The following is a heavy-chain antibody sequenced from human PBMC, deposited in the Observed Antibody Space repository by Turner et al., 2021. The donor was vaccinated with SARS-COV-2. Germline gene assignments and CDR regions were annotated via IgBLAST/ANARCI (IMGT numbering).Heavy chain of an antibody. D-gene: IGHD3-22*01. CDR2: IHDSGTA. Sequence: QESAPGLVKPREPLPPPCISVGGSWSGYSWAWIRQSPGRGLEWIGYIHDSGTANYSPSLMSRVSITVDTSKNQVSLRMTSVTAADTAVYYCARALSERLYSYDSNYYLRNRFDPWGQGTLVAVS. CDR3: ARALSERLYSYDSNYYLRNRFDP. V-gene: IGHV4-59*01. CDR1: GGSWSGYS. J-gene: IGHJ5*02.